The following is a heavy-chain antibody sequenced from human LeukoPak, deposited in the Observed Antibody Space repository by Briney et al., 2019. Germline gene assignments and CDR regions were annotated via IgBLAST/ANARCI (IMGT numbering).Heavy chain of an antibody. J-gene: IGHJ4*02. V-gene: IGHV3-30-3*01. D-gene: IGHD4-23*01. CDR3: ARDEADYGGNSDQFDY. CDR1: GFTFSSYA. CDR2: ILYDGSNK. Sequence: GGSLRLSCAASGFTFSSYAMHWVRQAPGKGLEWVAVILYDGSNKYYADSVKGRFTISRDNSKNTLYLQMNSLRAEDTAVYYCARDEADYGGNSDQFDYWGQGTLVTVSS.